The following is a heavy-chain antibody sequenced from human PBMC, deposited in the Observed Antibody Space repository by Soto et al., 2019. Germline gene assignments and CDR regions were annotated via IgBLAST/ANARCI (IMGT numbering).Heavy chain of an antibody. V-gene: IGHV3-48*02. CDR3: ARDGRRGYDLDV. CDR2: ISASRRTI. Sequence: EGQLVESGGGLVQPGGSLRLSCAVSGFTFTDYSLNWVRQAPGKGLEWVSYISASRRTIYYAGSVKGRFTVSRDNAKNSLYLQMNSLRDEDTAVYYCARDGRRGYDLDVWGQGTTVTVSS. D-gene: IGHD1-26*01. J-gene: IGHJ6*02. CDR1: GFTFTDYS.